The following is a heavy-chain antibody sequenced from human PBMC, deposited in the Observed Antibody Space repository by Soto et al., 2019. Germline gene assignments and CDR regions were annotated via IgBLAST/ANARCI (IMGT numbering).Heavy chain of an antibody. CDR1: GFTFSSYA. CDR2: ISGSGGST. CDR3: AKDSGGIPGIAAAAHNWFDP. Sequence: GGSLRLSCAASGFTFSSYAMSWVRQAPGKGLEWVSAISGSGGSTYYADSVKGRFTISRDNSKNTLYLQMNSLRAEDTAVYYCAKDSGGIPGIAAAAHNWFDPWGQGTLVTVSS. V-gene: IGHV3-23*01. J-gene: IGHJ5*02. D-gene: IGHD6-13*01.